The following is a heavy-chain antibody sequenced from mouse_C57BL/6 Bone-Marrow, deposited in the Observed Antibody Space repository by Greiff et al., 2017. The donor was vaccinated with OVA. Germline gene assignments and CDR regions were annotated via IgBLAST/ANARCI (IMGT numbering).Heavy chain of an antibody. J-gene: IGHJ2*01. V-gene: IGHV5-4*01. Sequence: VQLKESGGGLVKPGGSLKLSCAASGFTFSSYAMSWVRQTPEKRLEWVATISDGGSYTYYPDNVKGRFTISRDNAKNNLYLQMSQLKSEDTAMYYCARGSITTVVGDYWGQGTTLTVSA. CDR2: ISDGGSYT. CDR3: ARGSITTVVGDY. CDR1: GFTFSSYA. D-gene: IGHD1-1*01.